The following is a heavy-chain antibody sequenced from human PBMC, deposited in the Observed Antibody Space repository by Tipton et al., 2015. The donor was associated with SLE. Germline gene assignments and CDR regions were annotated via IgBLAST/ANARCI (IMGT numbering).Heavy chain of an antibody. CDR2: IDYSGST. D-gene: IGHD3-9*01. CDR1: GGSISSHY. V-gene: IGHV4-59*11. Sequence: LRLSCTVSGGSISSHYWSWIRQPPGKGLEWIGFIDYSGSTNYNPSLKSRVTISVDTSKNQFSLKLKSVTAADTAVYYCARDSGLRYFDWHYWGQGTLVTVSS. J-gene: IGHJ4*02. CDR3: ARDSGLRYFDWHY.